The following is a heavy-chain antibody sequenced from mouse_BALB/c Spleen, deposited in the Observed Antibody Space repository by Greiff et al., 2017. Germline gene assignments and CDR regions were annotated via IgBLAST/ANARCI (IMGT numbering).Heavy chain of an antibody. CDR1: GYTFTNYW. V-gene: IGHV1-63*02. Sequence: VQLQQSGAELVRPGTSVKISCKASGYTFTNYWLGWVKQRPGHGLEWIGDIYPGGGYTNYNEKFKGKATLTADTSSSTAYMQLSSLTSEASAVYCCARASYDYDVFAYWGQGTLVTVSA. J-gene: IGHJ3*01. D-gene: IGHD2-4*01. CDR2: IYPGGGYT. CDR3: ARASYDYDVFAY.